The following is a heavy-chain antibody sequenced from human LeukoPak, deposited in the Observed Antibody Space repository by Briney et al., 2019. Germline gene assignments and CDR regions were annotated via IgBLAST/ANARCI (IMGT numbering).Heavy chain of an antibody. CDR2: INPNSGGT. CDR3: ARVACSGGSCYPANDAFDI. J-gene: IGHJ3*02. V-gene: IGHV1-2*02. Sequence: ASVKVSCKASGYTFTGYYMHWVRQAPGQGLEWMGWINPNSGGTNYAQKFQGRVTMTRDTSISTAYMELSRLRSDDTAVYYCARVACSGGSCYPANDAFDIWGQGTMVTVSS. D-gene: IGHD2-15*01. CDR1: GYTFTGYY.